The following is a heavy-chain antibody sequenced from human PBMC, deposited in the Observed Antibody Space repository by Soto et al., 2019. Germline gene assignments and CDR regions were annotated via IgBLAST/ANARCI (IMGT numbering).Heavy chain of an antibody. CDR2: ISSSGSTI. Sequence: QVQLVESGGGLVKPGGSLRLSCAASGFTFSDYYMSWIRQAPGKGLEWVSYISSSGSTIYYADSVKGRFTISRDNAKNSLYLQMNSPRAEDTAVYYCARGQYYYDSSGYKRGGDAFDIWGQGTMVTVSS. J-gene: IGHJ3*02. CDR1: GFTFSDYY. CDR3: ARGQYYYDSSGYKRGGDAFDI. D-gene: IGHD3-22*01. V-gene: IGHV3-11*01.